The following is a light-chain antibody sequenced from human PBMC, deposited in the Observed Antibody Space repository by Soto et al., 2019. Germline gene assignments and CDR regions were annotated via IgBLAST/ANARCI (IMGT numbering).Light chain of an antibody. V-gene: IGLV2-14*03. CDR3: SSYTGTSTQV. Sequence: QSVLTQPASVSGSPGQSITISCTGSSSDVGQYDYVSWFQQHPGRAPTLLIYDVTYLPSGVSNRFSGAKSGSTASLTISGLRTEDEANYYCSSYTGTSTQVFGTGTKLTVL. CDR2: DVT. CDR1: SSDVGQYDY. J-gene: IGLJ1*01.